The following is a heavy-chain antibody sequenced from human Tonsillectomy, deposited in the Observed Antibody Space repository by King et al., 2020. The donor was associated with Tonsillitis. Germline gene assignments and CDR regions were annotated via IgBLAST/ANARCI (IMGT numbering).Heavy chain of an antibody. V-gene: IGHV3-30-3*01. J-gene: IGHJ4*02. CDR2: ISYDGNNK. Sequence: VQLVESGGGVVQPGRSLRLSCAASGFTFSSYAMHWVRQAPGKGLEWVAVISYDGNNKFSADSVKGRFTISRDNSKNTLYLQMNSLRAEDTAVYYCARDGGSGYSYGFLVGIDYWGQGTLVTVSS. D-gene: IGHD5-18*01. CDR1: GFTFSSYA. CDR3: ARDGGSGYSYGFLVGIDY.